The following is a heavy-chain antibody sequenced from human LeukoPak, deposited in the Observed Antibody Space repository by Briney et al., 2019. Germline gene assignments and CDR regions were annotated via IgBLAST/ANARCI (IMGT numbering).Heavy chain of an antibody. D-gene: IGHD6-13*01. CDR2: ISGSGGST. V-gene: IGHV3-23*01. CDR3: AKRLGMADAFDI. CDR1: GFTFSSYA. J-gene: IGHJ3*02. Sequence: GGSLRLSCAASGFTFSSYAMSWVRQAPGKGLEWVSAISGSGGSTYYADSVKGPFTISRDNSKNTLYLQMNSLRAEDTAVYYCAKRLGMADAFDIWGQGTMVTVSS.